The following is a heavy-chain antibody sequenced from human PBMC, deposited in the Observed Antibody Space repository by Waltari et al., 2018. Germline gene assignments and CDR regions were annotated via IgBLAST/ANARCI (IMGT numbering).Heavy chain of an antibody. J-gene: IGHJ6*03. CDR2: INPNASP. CDR3: ARGWLQVAPPYYYYMDV. CDR1: GGSFSGYY. D-gene: IGHD6-19*01. Sequence: QVQLLQWGAGLLKPSETLSLTCAVYGGSFSGYYWSWLRQLPGQGLEWLGEINPNASPDYNPSLKSRATISIETSKNQFSLKLDSVTAADTGVYYCARGWLQVAPPYYYYMDVWDRGTAVTVSS. V-gene: IGHV4-34*01.